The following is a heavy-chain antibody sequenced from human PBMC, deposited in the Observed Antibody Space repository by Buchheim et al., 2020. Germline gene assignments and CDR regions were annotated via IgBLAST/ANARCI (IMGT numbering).Heavy chain of an antibody. CDR2: IYGNDDP. CDR3: ARDTSSPARADW. J-gene: IGHJ4*02. CDR1: GFSVSSNY. D-gene: IGHD3/OR15-3a*01. Sequence: EEKLVESGGGLVQPGGSLRLSCAASGFSVSSNYMNWVRQPPGKGLEWVSLIYGNDDPKYTDSAKGRFTIYKDDSQNIVFLQLNRLRVEDTAVYYCARDTSSPARADWWGRGTL. V-gene: IGHV3-66*01.